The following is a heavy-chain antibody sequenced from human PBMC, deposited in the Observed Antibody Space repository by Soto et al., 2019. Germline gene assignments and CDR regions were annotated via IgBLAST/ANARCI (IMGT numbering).Heavy chain of an antibody. J-gene: IGHJ3*02. V-gene: IGHV1-58*01. CDR2: IVVGSGNT. D-gene: IGHD3-3*01. Sequence: SVKVSCKASGFTFTSSAVQWVRQARGQRLEWIGWIVVGSGNTNYAQKSQERVTITRDMSTSTAYMELSSLRSEDTAVYYCAAGLRFLEWYAFDIWGQGTMVTVSS. CDR1: GFTFTSSA. CDR3: AAGLRFLEWYAFDI.